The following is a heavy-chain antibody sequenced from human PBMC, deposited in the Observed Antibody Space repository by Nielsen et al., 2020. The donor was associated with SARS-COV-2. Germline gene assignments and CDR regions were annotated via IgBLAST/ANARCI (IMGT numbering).Heavy chain of an antibody. CDR3: AVYDFWSSYYYYMDV. D-gene: IGHD3-3*01. CDR1: GYTFTSYG. J-gene: IGHJ6*03. Sequence: ASVKVSCKASGYTFTSYGISWVRQAPGQGLEWMGWISAYNGNTNYAQKLQGRVTMTTDTSTSTAYMELRSLRSDDTAVYYCAVYDFWSSYYYYMDVWGKGTTVTVSS. V-gene: IGHV1-18*04. CDR2: ISAYNGNT.